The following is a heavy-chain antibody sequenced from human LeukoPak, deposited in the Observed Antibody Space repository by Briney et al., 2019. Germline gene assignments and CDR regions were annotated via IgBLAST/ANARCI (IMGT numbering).Heavy chain of an antibody. J-gene: IGHJ4*02. D-gene: IGHD3-22*01. Sequence: PGGSLRLSCAASGFTFSSYSMNWVRQAPGQGLEWVSSISSSSSYIYYTDSVKGRFTISRDNAKNSLYLHMNSLRAEATAVHYFASYYYNSSGYFDVYWGRGTLVTVS. CDR3: ASYYYNSSGYFDVY. V-gene: IGHV3-21*01. CDR1: GFTFSSYS. CDR2: ISSSSSYI.